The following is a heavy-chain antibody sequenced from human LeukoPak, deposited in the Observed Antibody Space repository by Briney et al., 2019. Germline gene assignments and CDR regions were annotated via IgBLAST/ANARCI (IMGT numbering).Heavy chain of an antibody. V-gene: IGHV3-73*01. CDR1: GFTFDDSA. J-gene: IGHJ4*02. CDR3: TREQVVGDFDY. Sequence: GGSLRLSCAASGFTFDDSAVHWVRQASGKGLEWVGRIRSSANRYAAAYAASVKGRFTLSRDDSKNTAYLQMNSLTTEDTAVYYCTREQVVGDFDYWGQGTLVTVSS. D-gene: IGHD6-6*01. CDR2: IRSSANRYAA.